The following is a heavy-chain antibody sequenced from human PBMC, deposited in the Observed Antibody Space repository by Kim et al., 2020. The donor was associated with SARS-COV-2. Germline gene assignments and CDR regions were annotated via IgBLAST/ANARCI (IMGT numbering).Heavy chain of an antibody. Sequence: AQKWQGRVTITAEESTSTAYVELSSLRSEETAVYYCARGSDGDYVSPFDYWGQGTLVTVSS. J-gene: IGHJ4*02. V-gene: IGHV1-69*01. D-gene: IGHD4-17*01. CDR3: ARGSDGDYVSPFDY.